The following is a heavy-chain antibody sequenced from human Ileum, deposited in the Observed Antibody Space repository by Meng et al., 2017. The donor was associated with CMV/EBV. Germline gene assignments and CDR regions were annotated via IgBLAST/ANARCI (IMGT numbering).Heavy chain of an antibody. CDR3: ARRWSGNDY. CDR1: GDSITDYY. D-gene: IGHD5-24*01. V-gene: IGHV4-59*01. CDR2: ISYAGST. J-gene: IGHJ4*02. Sequence: LSLTCSVAGDSITDYYCAWIRQAPRNGLEYIAEISYAGSTTYSPSLKSRLTISMDTSKNQFSLKLSSVTAADTAMYFCARRWSGNDYWGQGTLVTVSS.